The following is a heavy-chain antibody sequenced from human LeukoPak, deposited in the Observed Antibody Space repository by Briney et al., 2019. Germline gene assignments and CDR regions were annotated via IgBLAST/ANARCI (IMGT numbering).Heavy chain of an antibody. D-gene: IGHD1-1*01. Sequence: GGSLRLSCAASGFTFSSYEVNWVRQAPGKGLGWVSYISSSGSTIYYADSVKGRFTISRDNAKKTLYLQMNSLRAENTAVYYCARASNWNDADFEYWGQGTLVTVSS. CDR2: ISSSGSTI. CDR3: ARASNWNDADFEY. CDR1: GFTFSSYE. J-gene: IGHJ4*02. V-gene: IGHV3-48*03.